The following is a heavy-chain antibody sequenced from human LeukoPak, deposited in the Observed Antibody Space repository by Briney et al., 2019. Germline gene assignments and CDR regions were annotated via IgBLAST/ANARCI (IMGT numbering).Heavy chain of an antibody. CDR3: ARPVVAATTPDTFDI. Sequence: GGSLRHSCAASGFTFSDYYMSWIRQAPGKGLEWVSYISSGGRTIYYADSVKGRFTMSRDNAKNSLYLQMNSLRAEDTAVYYCARPVVAATTPDTFDIWGQGTMVTVSS. CDR2: ISSGGRTI. D-gene: IGHD2-15*01. CDR1: GFTFSDYY. J-gene: IGHJ3*02. V-gene: IGHV3-11*04.